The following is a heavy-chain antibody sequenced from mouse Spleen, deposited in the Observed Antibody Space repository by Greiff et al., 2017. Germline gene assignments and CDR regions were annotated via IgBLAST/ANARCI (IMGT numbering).Heavy chain of an antibody. CDR3: ASLITTVVARGWYFDV. J-gene: IGHJ1*03. CDR1: GFTFSSYG. CDR2: ISSGGSYT. V-gene: IGHV5-6*02. Sequence: EVKLVESGGDLVKPGGSLKLSCAASGFTFSSYGMSWVRQTPDKRLEWVATISSGGSYTYYPDSVKGRFTISRDNAKNTLYLQMSSLKSEDTAMYYCASLITTVVARGWYFDVWGTGTTVTVSS. D-gene: IGHD1-1*01.